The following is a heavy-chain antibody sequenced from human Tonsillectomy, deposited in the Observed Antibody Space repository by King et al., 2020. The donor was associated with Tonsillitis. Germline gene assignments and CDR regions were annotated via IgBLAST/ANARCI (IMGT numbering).Heavy chain of an antibody. J-gene: IGHJ5*02. CDR3: ARGSVVVAATGLNWFDP. CDR2: IYSSGST. CDR1: GGSISSYY. D-gene: IGHD2-15*01. Sequence: VQLQESGPGLVKPSETLSLTCTVSGGSISSYYWSWIRQPPGKGLEWIGYIYSSGSTNYNPSLKSRVAISVNTSKKQFSLKLPSVTAAATAVYYCARGSVVVAATGLNWFDPWGQGTLVTVSS. V-gene: IGHV4-59*01.